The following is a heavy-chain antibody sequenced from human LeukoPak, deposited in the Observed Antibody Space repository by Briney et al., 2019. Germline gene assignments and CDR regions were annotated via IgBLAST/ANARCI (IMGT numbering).Heavy chain of an antibody. Sequence: GGSLRLSCTASGFTFGDYAMSWVRQAPGKGLEWVGFIRSKAYGGTTEYAASVKGKFIISRDDSKSIAYLQMNSLKTEDTAVYYCTRENLELRRGDYWGQGTLVTVSS. D-gene: IGHD1-7*01. V-gene: IGHV3-49*04. CDR2: IRSKAYGGTT. J-gene: IGHJ4*02. CDR1: GFTFGDYA. CDR3: TRENLELRRGDY.